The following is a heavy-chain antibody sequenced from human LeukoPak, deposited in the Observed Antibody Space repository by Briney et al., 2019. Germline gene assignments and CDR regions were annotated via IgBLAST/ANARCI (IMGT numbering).Heavy chain of an antibody. J-gene: IGHJ5*02. D-gene: IGHD5-12*01. CDR1: GYTFTSYY. CDR3: ARDRSSGYDVGNWFDP. Sequence: ASVKVSCKASGYTFTSYYMHWVRQAPGQGLEWMGIINPSGGSTSYAQKFQGRVTMTRDMSTSTVYMELSSLRSEDTAVYYCARDRSSGYDVGNWFDPWGQGTLVTVSS. V-gene: IGHV1-46*01. CDR2: INPSGGST.